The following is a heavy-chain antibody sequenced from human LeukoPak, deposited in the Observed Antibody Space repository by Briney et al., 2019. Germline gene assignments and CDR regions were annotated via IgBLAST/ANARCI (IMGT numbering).Heavy chain of an antibody. CDR2: ISGSGGST. CDR3: AKGRGVVLDAFNI. CDR1: GFTFSSYA. Sequence: GGSLRLSCAAPGFTFSSYAMSWVRQAPGKGLEWVSAISGSGGSTYYADSVKGRFTISRDNSKNTLYLQMNSLRAEDTAVYYCAKGRGVVLDAFNIWGQGTMVTVSS. J-gene: IGHJ3*02. V-gene: IGHV3-23*01. D-gene: IGHD2-2*01.